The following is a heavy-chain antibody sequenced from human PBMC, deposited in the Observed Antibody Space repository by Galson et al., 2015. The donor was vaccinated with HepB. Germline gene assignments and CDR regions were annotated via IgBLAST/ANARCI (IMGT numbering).Heavy chain of an antibody. CDR3: ARDAQAAAGQDLDY. Sequence: SLRLSCAASGFTFSSYAMHWVRQAPGKGLEWVAVISYDGSNKYYADSVKGRFTISRDNSKNTLYLQMNSLRAADTAVYYCARDAQAAAGQDLDYWGQGTLVTVSS. CDR2: ISYDGSNK. CDR1: GFTFSSYA. J-gene: IGHJ4*02. V-gene: IGHV3-30-3*01. D-gene: IGHD6-13*01.